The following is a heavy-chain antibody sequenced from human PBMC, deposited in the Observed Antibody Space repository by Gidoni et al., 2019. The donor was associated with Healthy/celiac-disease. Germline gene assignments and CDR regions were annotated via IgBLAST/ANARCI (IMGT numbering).Heavy chain of an antibody. V-gene: IGHV3-23*01. CDR1: GFTFSSYA. J-gene: IGHJ2*01. Sequence: EVPLLESGGGLVQPGGSLRLSCAASGFTFSSYAMSWVRQAPGKGLEWVSAISGSGGSTYYADSVKGRFTISRDNSKNTLYLQMNSLRAEDTAVYYCAKGPLYPYWYFDLWGRGTLVTVSS. CDR3: AKGPLYPYWYFDL. CDR2: ISGSGGST.